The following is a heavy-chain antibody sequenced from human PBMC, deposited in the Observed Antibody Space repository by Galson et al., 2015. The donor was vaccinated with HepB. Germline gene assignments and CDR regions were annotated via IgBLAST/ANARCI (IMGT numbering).Heavy chain of an antibody. CDR3: AREFTMIVVVNAFDI. D-gene: IGHD3-22*01. CDR1: GFTFSSYG. Sequence: SLRLSCAASGFTFSSYGMHWVRQAPGKGLEWVAVIWYDGSNKYYADSVKGRFTISRDNSKNTLYLQMNSLRAEDTAVYYCAREFTMIVVVNAFDIWGQGTMVTVSS. CDR2: IWYDGSNK. J-gene: IGHJ3*02. V-gene: IGHV3-33*01.